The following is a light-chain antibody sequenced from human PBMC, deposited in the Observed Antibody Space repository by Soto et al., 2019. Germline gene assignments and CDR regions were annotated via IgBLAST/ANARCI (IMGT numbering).Light chain of an antibody. Sequence: EILLTHSPGTLSLSPGDRATLSCRASQTVSNIYLVWYQQRPGQAPRLLIYETSIRASGIPDRFSGSGSGTDFTLTISRLEPEDFAVYWCQQFGTSPSTFGQGTKVDIK. V-gene: IGKV3-20*01. CDR2: ETS. CDR1: QTVSNIY. CDR3: QQFGTSPST. J-gene: IGKJ2*01.